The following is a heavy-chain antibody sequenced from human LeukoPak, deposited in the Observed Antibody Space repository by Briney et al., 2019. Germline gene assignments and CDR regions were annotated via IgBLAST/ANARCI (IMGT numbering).Heavy chain of an antibody. CDR2: ISYDGSNK. D-gene: IGHD6-19*01. Sequence: EGSLRLSCAASGFTFSNYTVHWVRQAPGKGLEWVAVISYDGSNKYYADSVKGRFTISRDNSKNTLYLQMNSLRVEDTAVYYCARSYTSGWSRGFDPWGQGTLVIVSS. V-gene: IGHV3-30-3*01. CDR3: ARSYTSGWSRGFDP. J-gene: IGHJ5*02. CDR1: GFTFSNYT.